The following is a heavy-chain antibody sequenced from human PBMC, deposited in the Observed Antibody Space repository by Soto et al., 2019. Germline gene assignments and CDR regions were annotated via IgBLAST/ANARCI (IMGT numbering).Heavy chain of an antibody. V-gene: IGHV1-18*01. J-gene: IGHJ4*02. Sequence: QVHLVQTGAEVKKPGASVKGSCKTSGYTFTSDGITWVRQDPGRGLEWMGWISAHNGNTDYASKLQGRVIVTRDTSKSTAYMELMCLRSDDTAVYYCARGRYGDYWGQGALVTVSS. CDR2: ISAHNGNT. CDR3: ARGRYGDY. CDR1: GYTFTSDG. D-gene: IGHD1-1*01.